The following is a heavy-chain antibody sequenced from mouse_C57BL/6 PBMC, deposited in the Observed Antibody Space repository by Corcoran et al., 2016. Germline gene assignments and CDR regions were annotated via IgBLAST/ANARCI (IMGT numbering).Heavy chain of an antibody. J-gene: IGHJ2*01. Sequence: VQLQQSGAELVKPGASVKISCKASGYTFTDYYMNWVKQSHGKSLEWIGDINPNNGGTSYNQKFKGKATLTVDKSSSTAYMELRSLTSEDSAVYYCARNYYGSSLDYWGQGTTLTVSS. CDR1: GYTFTDYY. CDR2: INPNNGGT. V-gene: IGHV1-26*01. D-gene: IGHD1-1*01. CDR3: ARNYYGSSLDY.